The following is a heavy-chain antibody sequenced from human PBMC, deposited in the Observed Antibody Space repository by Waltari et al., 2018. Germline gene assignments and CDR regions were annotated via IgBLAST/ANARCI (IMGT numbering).Heavy chain of an antibody. J-gene: IGHJ2*01. CDR1: GGSISSSSYY. Sequence: QLQLQESGPGLVKPSETLSLTCTVSGGSISSSSYYWGWIRQPPGKGLEWIGSIYYSGSTYHSPALKSRVTISVDTSKNQCSLKLSSVTAADTAVYDCARPGRDSSGWYSWYFDLWGRGTLVTVSS. CDR2: IYYSGST. V-gene: IGHV4-39*01. CDR3: ARPGRDSSGWYSWYFDL. D-gene: IGHD6-19*01.